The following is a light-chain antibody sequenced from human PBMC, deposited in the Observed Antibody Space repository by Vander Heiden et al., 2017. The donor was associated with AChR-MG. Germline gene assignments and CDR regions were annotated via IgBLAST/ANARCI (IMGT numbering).Light chain of an antibody. CDR3: QVWDSSSDHRGVV. CDR2: YDS. J-gene: IGLJ2*01. V-gene: IGLV3-21*04. Sequence: SYVLTQPPSVSVAPGKTARITCVGNNIGSKSVDWYQQKPGQAPVLVIYYDSDGPSGIPERLAGSNSGNTATLTISRVEAGDEADYDCQVWDSSSDHRGVVFGGGTKLTVL. CDR1: NIGSKS.